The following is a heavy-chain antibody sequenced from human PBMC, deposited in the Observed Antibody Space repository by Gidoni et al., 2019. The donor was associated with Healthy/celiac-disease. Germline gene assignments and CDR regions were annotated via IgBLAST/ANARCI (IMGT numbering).Heavy chain of an antibody. CDR3: AKSQVYAMEHYWFDP. CDR1: GFNFSSYA. J-gene: IGHJ5*02. D-gene: IGHD2-8*01. Sequence: EVRLLESGGGLVQPGGSLRLSCAASGFNFSSYAMSWVRQAPGKGLEWVSAISGSGGSTYYADSVKGLFTISRDNSKNTLYLQMNSLRAEDTAVYYCAKSQVYAMEHYWFDPWGQGTLVTVSS. CDR2: ISGSGGST. V-gene: IGHV3-23*01.